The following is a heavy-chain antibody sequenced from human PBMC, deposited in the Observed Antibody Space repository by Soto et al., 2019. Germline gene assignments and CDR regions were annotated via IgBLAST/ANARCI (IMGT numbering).Heavy chain of an antibody. D-gene: IGHD5-18*01. V-gene: IGHV4-4*07. CDR1: GGSINTYY. CDR3: ARVPQRGYSLYSGILDV. Sequence: SETLSVTCTVSGGSINTYYWNWIRQPAGKGLEWIGRIYSGGATSYSPSLKSRATMSVDTSKSQFSLKLSSVTAADTAVYYCARVPQRGYSLYSGILDVWGQGSTVTVSS. CDR2: IYSGGAT. J-gene: IGHJ6*02.